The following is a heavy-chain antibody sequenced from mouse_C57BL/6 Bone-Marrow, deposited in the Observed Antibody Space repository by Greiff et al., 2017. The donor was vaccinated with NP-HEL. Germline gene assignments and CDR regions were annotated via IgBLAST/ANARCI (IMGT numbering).Heavy chain of an antibody. J-gene: IGHJ3*01. CDR1: GYSFTGYY. D-gene: IGHD2-5*01. CDR2: INPSTGGT. V-gene: IGHV1-42*01. CDR3: ARTSNLAWFAY. Sequence: EVQLQQSGPELVKPGASVKISCKPSGYSFTGYYMNWVKQSPEKSLEWIGEINPSTGGTTYNQKFKAKATLTVDKSSSTAYMQLKSLTSEDSAVYYCARTSNLAWFAYWGQGTLVTVSA.